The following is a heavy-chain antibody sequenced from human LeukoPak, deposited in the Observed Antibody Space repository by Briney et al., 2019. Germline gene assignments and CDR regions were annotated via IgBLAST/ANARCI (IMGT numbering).Heavy chain of an antibody. CDR3: ATGRDPYKTGH. CDR2: INHSGST. Sequence: SETLSLTCAVYGGPFSGYYWNWIRQPPGKGLEWIGEINHSGSTNYNPSLKSRVTISVDTSKSQFSLKLSSLAAADTAVYYCATGRDPYKTGHWGQGTLVTVSS. CDR1: GGPFSGYY. V-gene: IGHV4-34*01. D-gene: IGHD5-24*01. J-gene: IGHJ4*02.